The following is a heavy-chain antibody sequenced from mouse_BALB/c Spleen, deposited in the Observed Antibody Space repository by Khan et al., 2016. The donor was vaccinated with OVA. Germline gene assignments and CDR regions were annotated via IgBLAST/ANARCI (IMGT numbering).Heavy chain of an antibody. CDR2: ISYSGVT. D-gene: IGHD1-2*01. CDR1: GYSITSGYA. Sequence: EVQLQESGPGLVKPSQSLSLTCTVTGYSITSGYAWNWIRQSPGNKLELMGFISYSGVTCYTPSLKSRISITRDTSKNQFFLQLNTVTTEDTATYYCAKGDYYGYDFDYWGQGTTLTVSS. J-gene: IGHJ2*01. V-gene: IGHV3-2*02. CDR3: AKGDYYGYDFDY.